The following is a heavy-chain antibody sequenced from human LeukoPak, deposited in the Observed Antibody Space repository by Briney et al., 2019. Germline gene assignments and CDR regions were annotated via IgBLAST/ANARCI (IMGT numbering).Heavy chain of an antibody. CDR1: GCTFSSYT. J-gene: IGHJ6*02. V-gene: IGHV1-69*02. CDR3: ARGAVAWYYGMDV. Sequence: ASVKVSCKASGCTFSSYTISWVRQAPGQGLEWMGRIIPILGIANYAQKFQGRVTITADKSTSTAYMELSSLRSEDTAVYYCARGAVAWYYGMDVWGQGTTVTVSS. D-gene: IGHD6-19*01. CDR2: IIPILGIA.